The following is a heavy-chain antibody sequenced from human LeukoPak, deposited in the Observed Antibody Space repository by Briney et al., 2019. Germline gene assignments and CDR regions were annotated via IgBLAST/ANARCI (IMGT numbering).Heavy chain of an antibody. CDR3: ASRNYYDSSGLLDY. CDR2: IYSGGST. D-gene: IGHD3-22*01. V-gene: IGHV3-53*01. CDR1: GFTFSSYW. J-gene: IGHJ4*02. Sequence: GGSLRLSCAASGFTFSSYWMNWARQAPGKGLEWVSVIYSGGSTYYADSVKGRFTISRDNSKNTLYLQMNSLRAEDTAVYYCASRNYYDSSGLLDYWGQGTLVTVSS.